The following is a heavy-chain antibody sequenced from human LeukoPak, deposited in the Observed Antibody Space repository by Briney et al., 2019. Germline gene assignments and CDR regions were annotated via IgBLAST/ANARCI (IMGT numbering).Heavy chain of an antibody. CDR3: ARGIGASSGWYLIDY. Sequence: ASVKVSCKASGYTFTSYAMHWVRQAPGQRLEWMGWINAGNGDTKYSQKFQDRVTITRDTSASTAYMGLSSLGSEDTAVYYCARGIGASSGWYLIDYWGQGTLVTVSS. V-gene: IGHV1-3*01. J-gene: IGHJ4*02. CDR2: INAGNGDT. CDR1: GYTFTSYA. D-gene: IGHD6-19*01.